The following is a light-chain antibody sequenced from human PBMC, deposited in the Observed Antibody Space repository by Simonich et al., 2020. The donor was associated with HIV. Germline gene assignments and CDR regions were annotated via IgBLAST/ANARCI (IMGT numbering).Light chain of an antibody. V-gene: IGKV1-39*01. CDR3: LQDYQTPYT. CDR2: DAS. J-gene: IGKJ2*01. CDR1: QSFSSY. Sequence: DIQMTQSPSSLSASVGDRVTITCRASQSFSSYLNWYQQKPGKAPKLLIYDASSLQSGVPSRFSGSGSGTDFTLTISSLQPEDVATYYCLQDYQTPYTFGQGTKLEIK.